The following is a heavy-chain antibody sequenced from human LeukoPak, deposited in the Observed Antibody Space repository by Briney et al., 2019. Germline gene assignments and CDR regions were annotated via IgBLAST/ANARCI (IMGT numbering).Heavy chain of an antibody. V-gene: IGHV3-21*01. Sequence: PGGSLRLSCAASGFTFTSYSSTWVRQAPGKGLEWVSSISSSSSYIYYADSVKGRFTISRDNAKNSLYLQMNSLRAEDTAVYYCASGPRRHYMDVWGKGTTVTVSS. CDR1: GFTFTSYS. CDR3: ASGPRRHYMDV. CDR2: ISSSSSYI. D-gene: IGHD3/OR15-3a*01. J-gene: IGHJ6*03.